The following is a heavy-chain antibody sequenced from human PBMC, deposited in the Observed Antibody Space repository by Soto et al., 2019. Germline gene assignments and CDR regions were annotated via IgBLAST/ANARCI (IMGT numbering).Heavy chain of an antibody. Sequence: QVQLQESGPGLGKPSETLSLTCSVSGGSITSGGYYWAWIRQPPGKGLEWIVSLYYSGSTYQNPSLKSRATISVDTSKNQFSLKLTSVTAADTAVYYCARLRQSVGAAYHDAFDIWGQGTMVTVSS. CDR2: LYYSGST. J-gene: IGHJ3*02. CDR3: ARLRQSVGAAYHDAFDI. V-gene: IGHV4-39*01. D-gene: IGHD1-26*01. CDR1: GGSITSGGYY.